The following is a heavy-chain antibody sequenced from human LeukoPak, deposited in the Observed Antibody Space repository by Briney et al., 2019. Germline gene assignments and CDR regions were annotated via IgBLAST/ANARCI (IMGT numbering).Heavy chain of an antibody. Sequence: SETLSLTCAVYGGSFSGYYWSWIRQPPGKGLEWIGSIYYSGSTYYNPSLKSRVTISVDTSKNQFSLKLSSVTAADTAVYYCARRTASRIDFWSGYSHGYYYMDVWGKGTTVTVSS. V-gene: IGHV4-34*01. D-gene: IGHD3-3*01. CDR2: IYYSGST. CDR3: ARRTASRIDFWSGYSHGYYYMDV. J-gene: IGHJ6*03. CDR1: GGSFSGYY.